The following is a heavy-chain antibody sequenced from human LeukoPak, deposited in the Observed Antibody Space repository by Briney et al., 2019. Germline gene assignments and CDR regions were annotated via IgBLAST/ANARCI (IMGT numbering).Heavy chain of an antibody. D-gene: IGHD3-10*02. CDR2: INHSGST. J-gene: IGHJ2*01. CDR1: GGSISSGGYY. CDR3: ATLGGGTMFDWYFDL. V-gene: IGHV4-39*07. Sequence: SETLSLTCTVSGGSISSGGYYWSWIRQPPGKGLEWIGEINHSGSTNYNPSLKSRVTISVDTSKNQFSLKLSSVTAADTAVYYCATLGGGTMFDWYFDLWGRGTLVTVSS.